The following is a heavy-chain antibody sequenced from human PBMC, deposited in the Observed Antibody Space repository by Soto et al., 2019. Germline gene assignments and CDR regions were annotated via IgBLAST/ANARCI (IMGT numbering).Heavy chain of an antibody. J-gene: IGHJ4*02. CDR2: IKSKTDGGTT. V-gene: IGHV3-15*01. D-gene: IGHD5-18*01. Sequence: GGSLRLSCAASGFTFSNAWMSWVRQAPGKGLEWVGRIKSKTDGGTTDYAAPVKGRFTISREDSKNTLYLQMNSLKTEDTAVYYCTTDSWIQLWTWAAAAPEDYWGQGSLGTVAS. CDR1: GFTFSNAW. CDR3: TTDSWIQLWTWAAAAPEDY.